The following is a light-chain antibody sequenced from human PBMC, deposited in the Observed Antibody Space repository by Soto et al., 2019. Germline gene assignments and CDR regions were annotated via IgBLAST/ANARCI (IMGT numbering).Light chain of an antibody. J-gene: IGKJ5*01. CDR1: QTISSW. CDR3: QQYNSYLYT. Sequence: DIQMTQSPSTLSGSVGDRVTITCRASQTISSWLAWYQQKPGKAPKLLIYKASSLESGVPSRFSGSGSGTEFTLTISSLQPDDFATYYCQQYNSYLYTFGQGTRLEIK. CDR2: KAS. V-gene: IGKV1-5*03.